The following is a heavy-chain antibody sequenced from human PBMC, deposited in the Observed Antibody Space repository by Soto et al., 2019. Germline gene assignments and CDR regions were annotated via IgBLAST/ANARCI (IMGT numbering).Heavy chain of an antibody. J-gene: IGHJ4*02. D-gene: IGHD3-10*01. Sequence: DVQLVESGGGLVQPGGSLRLSCAASGFSISVCNMNWVRRASGKGLEWISYISTNNDAIYYADSVKGRFTISRDNAKNSLYLQMNSLRAEDTALYYCASVLGSRRSGSYPSYWGQGTLVTVSS. CDR3: ASVLGSRRSGSYPSY. V-gene: IGHV3-48*01. CDR2: ISTNNDAI. CDR1: GFSISVCN.